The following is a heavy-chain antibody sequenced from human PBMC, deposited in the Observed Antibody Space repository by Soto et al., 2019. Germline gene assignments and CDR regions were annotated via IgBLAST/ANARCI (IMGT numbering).Heavy chain of an antibody. CDR3: AKNRRMIVAVIDAFDN. Sequence: QVQLVESGGGVVQPGMSLRLSCVGSGFVFSDFGMNWVRQAPGKGLEWVAVISFDGKKKDYADSVKGRFSISRDNSKNTVSLQINSLGSEDTAVYYCAKNRRMIVAVIDAFDNWGQGTMVTVSS. J-gene: IGHJ3*02. D-gene: IGHD3-22*01. V-gene: IGHV3-30*18. CDR1: GFVFSDFG. CDR2: ISFDGKKK.